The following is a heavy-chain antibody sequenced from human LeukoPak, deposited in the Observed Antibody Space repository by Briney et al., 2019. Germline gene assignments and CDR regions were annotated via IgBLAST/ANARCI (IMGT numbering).Heavy chain of an antibody. Sequence: ASVKVSCKASGYTFTGHYMHWVRQAPGQGLEWMGRINPNSGGTNYAQKFQGRVTMTRDTSISTAYMELSSLRSEDTAVYYCARGAVYGSGSYYNGFDPWGQGTLVTVSS. CDR2: INPNSGGT. CDR1: GYTFTGHY. V-gene: IGHV1-2*06. D-gene: IGHD3-10*01. CDR3: ARGAVYGSGSYYNGFDP. J-gene: IGHJ5*02.